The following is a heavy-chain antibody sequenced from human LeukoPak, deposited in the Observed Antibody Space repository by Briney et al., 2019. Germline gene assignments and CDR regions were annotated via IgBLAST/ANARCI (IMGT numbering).Heavy chain of an antibody. J-gene: IGHJ4*02. CDR1: GGSISSYY. Sequence: SETLSLTCTVSGGSISSYYWSWIRQPAGKGLEWIGRIYTSGSTNYNPSLTSRVTMSVDTSKNQFSLKLSSVTAADTAVYYCARVSVTSNVFDYWGQGTLVTVSS. V-gene: IGHV4-4*07. CDR3: ARVSVTSNVFDY. CDR2: IYTSGST. D-gene: IGHD4-17*01.